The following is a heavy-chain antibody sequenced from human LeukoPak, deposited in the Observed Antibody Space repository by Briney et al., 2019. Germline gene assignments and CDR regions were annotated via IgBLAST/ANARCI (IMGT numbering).Heavy chain of an antibody. CDR1: GGTFSSYA. D-gene: IGHD1-26*01. V-gene: IGHV1-69*13. Sequence: GASVKVSCKASGGTFSSYAISWVRQAPGQGLEWMGGIIPIFGTANYAQKFQGRVTITADESTSTAYMELSSLRSEDTAVYYCGSSAPRIVGASKGLSDWGQGTLVTVSS. J-gene: IGHJ4*02. CDR2: IIPIFGTA. CDR3: GSSAPRIVGASKGLSD.